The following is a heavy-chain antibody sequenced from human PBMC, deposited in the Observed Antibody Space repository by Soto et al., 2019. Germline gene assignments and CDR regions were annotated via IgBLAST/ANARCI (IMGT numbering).Heavy chain of an antibody. D-gene: IGHD4-17*01. CDR2: IVVGSGNT. J-gene: IGHJ6*02. CDR3: AATGTVLYYYYGMDV. V-gene: IGHV1-58*01. CDR1: GFTFTSSA. Sequence: QMQLAQSGPEVKKPGTSVKVSCKASGFTFTSSAVQWVRQARGQRLEWIGWIVVGSGNTNYAQKFQERVTITRDMSTSTAYMELSSLRSEDTAVYYCAATGTVLYYYYGMDVWGQGTTVTVSS.